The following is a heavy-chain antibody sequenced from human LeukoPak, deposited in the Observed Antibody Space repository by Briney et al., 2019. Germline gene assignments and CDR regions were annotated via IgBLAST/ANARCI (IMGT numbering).Heavy chain of an antibody. V-gene: IGHV1-69*10. Sequence: SVKVSCKASGGTFSSYAISWVRQAPGQGLEWMGRIIPILGIANYAQKFQGRVTITADKSTSTAYMELSSLRSEDTAVYYCARDLEAAAGFFIDYWGQGTLVTVSS. J-gene: IGHJ4*02. D-gene: IGHD6-13*01. CDR2: IIPILGIA. CDR1: GGTFSSYA. CDR3: ARDLEAAAGFFIDY.